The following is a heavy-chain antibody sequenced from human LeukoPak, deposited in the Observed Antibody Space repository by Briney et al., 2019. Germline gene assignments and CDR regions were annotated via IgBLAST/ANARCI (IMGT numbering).Heavy chain of an antibody. CDR1: RFTFSTYG. D-gene: IGHD2-21*01. J-gene: IGHJ4*02. CDR3: ARNGGDRIDY. CDR2: IQSDGSNK. Sequence: PGGSLRLSCAASRFTFSTYGMLWVRQAPGKGLEWVALIQSDGSNKYYSDSVKGRFTISRDNAKNSLYLQMNSLRAEDTAVYYCARNGGDRIDYWGQGTLVTVSS. V-gene: IGHV3-30*02.